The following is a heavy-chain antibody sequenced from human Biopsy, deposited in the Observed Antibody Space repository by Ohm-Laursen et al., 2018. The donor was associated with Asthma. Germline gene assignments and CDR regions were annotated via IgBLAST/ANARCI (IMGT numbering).Heavy chain of an antibody. D-gene: IGHD2-2*01. CDR2: INSVFGTT. Sequence: SVKASCKSLGGTFNTYVIVWVRQAPGQGLEWMGGINSVFGTTTYPQKFQDRVTITADDSTSTVYMELSSLRSEDTAVYYCARKAGSCISRTCYSLDFWGQGTLVTVSS. CDR1: GGTFNTYV. V-gene: IGHV1-69*13. CDR3: ARKAGSCISRTCYSLDF. J-gene: IGHJ4*02.